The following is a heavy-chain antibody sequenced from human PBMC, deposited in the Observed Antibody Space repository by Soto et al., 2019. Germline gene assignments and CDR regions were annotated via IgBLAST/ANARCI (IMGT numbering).Heavy chain of an antibody. V-gene: IGHV3-23*01. CDR1: GFTFSSYA. D-gene: IGHD3-16*02. J-gene: IGHJ4*02. CDR3: AKDLPYDYIWGSYRYFGYFDY. CDR2: ISGSGGST. Sequence: PGGSLRLSCAASGFTFSSYAMSWVRQAPGKGLEWVSAISGSGGSTYYADSVKGRFTISRDNSKNTLYLQMNSLRAEDTAVYYCAKDLPYDYIWGSYRYFGYFDYWGQGTLVTVSS.